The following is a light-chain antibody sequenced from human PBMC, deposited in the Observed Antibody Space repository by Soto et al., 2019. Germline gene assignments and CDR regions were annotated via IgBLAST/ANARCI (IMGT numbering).Light chain of an antibody. Sequence: SYELTQPPSVSLSPGQTARITCSGDALPKQFAHWYQQKAGQAPVILIYNDTERPSGIPERFSGSSSGTTVTLTISGLQAEDEDDYYCQSTDSSGSSVVFGGGTKLTVL. J-gene: IGLJ2*01. V-gene: IGLV3-25*03. CDR1: ALPKQF. CDR3: QSTDSSGSSVV. CDR2: NDT.